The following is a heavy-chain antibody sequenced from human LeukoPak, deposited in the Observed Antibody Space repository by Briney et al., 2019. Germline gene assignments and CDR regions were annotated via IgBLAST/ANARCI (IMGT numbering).Heavy chain of an antibody. V-gene: IGHV3-23*01. CDR2: ISGSGGST. D-gene: IGHD3-10*01. Sequence: GGSLRLSCAASGFTFSSYAMSWVRQAPGKGLEWVSAISGSGGSTYYADSVKGRFTISRDNSKNTLYLQMNSLRAEDTAVYYCARARGGEPYNWFDPWGQGTLVTVSS. J-gene: IGHJ5*02. CDR3: ARARGGEPYNWFDP. CDR1: GFTFSSYA.